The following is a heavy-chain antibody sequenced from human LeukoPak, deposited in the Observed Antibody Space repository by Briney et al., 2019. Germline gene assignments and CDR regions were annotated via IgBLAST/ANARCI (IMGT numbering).Heavy chain of an antibody. CDR1: GFTFGDYA. Sequence: PGGSLRLSCTASGFTFGDYAMSWVRQAPGKGLEWVGFIKTKAYGGTTEYAASVKGRFTIVRDDSISIAYLQMNSLKTEDTGVYYCTRDEYGLVSGPYYDSWGQGTLVTVSS. CDR3: TRDEYGLVSGPYYDS. CDR2: IKTKAYGGTT. D-gene: IGHD3-16*01. J-gene: IGHJ5*02. V-gene: IGHV3-49*04.